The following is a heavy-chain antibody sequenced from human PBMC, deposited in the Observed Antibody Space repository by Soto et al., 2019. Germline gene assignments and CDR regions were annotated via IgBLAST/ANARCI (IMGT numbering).Heavy chain of an antibody. D-gene: IGHD6-19*01. CDR1: GGSISSSSYY. CDR2: IYYSGST. J-gene: IGHJ4*02. CDR3: ARRISIAVAGPFDY. Sequence: QLQLQESGPGLVKPSETLSLTCTVSGGSISSSSYYWGWIRQPPGKGLEWIGSIYYSGSTYYNPSLKSRVTISVDTSKNQFSLKLSSVTAADTAVYYCARRISIAVAGPFDYWGQETLVTVSS. V-gene: IGHV4-39*01.